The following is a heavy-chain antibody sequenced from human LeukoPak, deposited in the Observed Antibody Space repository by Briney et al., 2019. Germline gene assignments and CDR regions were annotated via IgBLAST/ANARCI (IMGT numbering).Heavy chain of an antibody. V-gene: IGHV3-23*01. J-gene: IGHJ6*02. CDR2: ISGSGGST. Sequence: GGSLRLSCAASGFTFSSYAMSWVRQAPGKGLEWVSAISGSGGSTYYADSVKGRFTISRDNSKNTLYLQMNSLRAEDTAVYYCAKFEEDSYGYYYYYYYGMDVWGQGTTVTASS. CDR1: GFTFSSYA. CDR3: AKFEEDSYGYYYYYYYGMDV. D-gene: IGHD5-18*01.